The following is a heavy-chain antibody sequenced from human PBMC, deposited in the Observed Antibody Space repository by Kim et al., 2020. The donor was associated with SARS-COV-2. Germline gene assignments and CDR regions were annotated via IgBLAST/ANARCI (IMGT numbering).Heavy chain of an antibody. D-gene: IGHD3-16*02. V-gene: IGHV4-59*01. CDR3: AREISLGYYGMDV. Sequence: STPSLKSRVPISVDTSKSQCSRKLSSVTAADTAVYYCAREISLGYYGMDVWGQGTTVTVSS. J-gene: IGHJ6*02.